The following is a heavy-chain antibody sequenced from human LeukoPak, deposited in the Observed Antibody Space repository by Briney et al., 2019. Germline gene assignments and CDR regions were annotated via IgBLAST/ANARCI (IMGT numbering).Heavy chain of an antibody. D-gene: IGHD6-19*01. J-gene: IGHJ4*02. V-gene: IGHV3-23*01. Sequence: GGSLRLSCAASGFTFSSYGMSWVRQAPGKGLEWVSAISGGGGSTYYADSVKGRFTISRDNSKNTLYLQMNSLRDEDTAVYYCARGPGLAVTGTDWGQGTLVTVSS. CDR3: ARGPGLAVTGTD. CDR2: ISGGGGST. CDR1: GFTFSSYG.